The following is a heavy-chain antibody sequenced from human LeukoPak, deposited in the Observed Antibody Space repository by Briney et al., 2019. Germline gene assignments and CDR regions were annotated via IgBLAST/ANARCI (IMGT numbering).Heavy chain of an antibody. CDR1: GGSISSSSYY. J-gene: IGHJ4*02. D-gene: IGHD6-6*01. Sequence: TSETLSLTCTVSGGSISSSSYYWGWIRQPPGKGLEWIGSIYYSGSTYYNPSLKSRVTISVDTSKNQFSLKLSSVTAADTAVYYCARLGPPPTYGSSSPDYWGQGTLVTVSS. V-gene: IGHV4-39*01. CDR3: ARLGPPPTYGSSSPDY. CDR2: IYYSGST.